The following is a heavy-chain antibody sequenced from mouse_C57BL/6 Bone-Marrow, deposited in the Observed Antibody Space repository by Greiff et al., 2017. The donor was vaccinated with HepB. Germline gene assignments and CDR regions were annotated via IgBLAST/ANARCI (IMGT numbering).Heavy chain of an antibody. V-gene: IGHV5-6*01. Sequence: EVKLVESGGDLVKPGGSLKLSCAASGFTFSSYGMSWFRQTPDKRLEWVATISSGGSYTYYPDSVKGRFTISRDNAKNTLYLQMSSLKSEDTAMYYCARHQDYDGDYWGQGTTLTVSS. CDR3: ARHQDYDGDY. D-gene: IGHD2-4*01. CDR2: ISSGGSYT. CDR1: GFTFSSYG. J-gene: IGHJ2*01.